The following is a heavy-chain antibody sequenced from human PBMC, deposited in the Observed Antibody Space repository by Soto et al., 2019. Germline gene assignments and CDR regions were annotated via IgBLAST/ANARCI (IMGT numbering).Heavy chain of an antibody. CDR3: ARAVLYSSGWYTFDP. CDR2: ISPYNGNT. J-gene: IGHJ5*02. V-gene: IGHV1-18*01. D-gene: IGHD6-19*01. Sequence: ASVKVSCKASGYTFTSYGISWVRQAPGQGLEWMGWISPYNGNTNYAQKLQGRVTMTTDTSTSTAYMELSSLRSEDTAVYYCARAVLYSSGWYTFDPWGQGTLVTVSS. CDR1: GYTFTSYG.